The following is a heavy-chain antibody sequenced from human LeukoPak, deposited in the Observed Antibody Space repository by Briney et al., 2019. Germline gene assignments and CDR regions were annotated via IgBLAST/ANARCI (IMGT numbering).Heavy chain of an antibody. CDR2: ISDDGRSK. CDR1: GFSFISYG. D-gene: IGHD4-17*01. J-gene: IGHJ4*02. CDR3: AKRRSDYGDSGSYFGY. Sequence: GGSLRLSCAASGFSFISYGMHGVRQAPGKGLEGVGVISDDGRSKDYADSVKDRFTISRDNPKDTLYLQMNSLRDEDPTVYYCAKRRSDYGDSGSYFGYWGQGTLVTVSS. V-gene: IGHV3-30*18.